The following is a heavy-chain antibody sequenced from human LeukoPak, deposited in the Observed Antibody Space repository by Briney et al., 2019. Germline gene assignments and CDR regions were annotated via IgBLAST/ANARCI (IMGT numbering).Heavy chain of an antibody. J-gene: IGHJ4*02. CDR2: IDSDGSYI. CDR3: TRGAGYYNTDSLDY. V-gene: IGHV3-74*01. D-gene: IGHD3-10*01. CDR1: GFTFSSHW. Sequence: PGGSLRLSCAVSGFTFSSHWMHWVRQPPGKELVWVSRIDSDGSYINYADSVKGRFTISRDNAKSTLYLQMSSLRVEDTAVYYCTRGAGYYNTDSLDYWGQGTLDTVSS.